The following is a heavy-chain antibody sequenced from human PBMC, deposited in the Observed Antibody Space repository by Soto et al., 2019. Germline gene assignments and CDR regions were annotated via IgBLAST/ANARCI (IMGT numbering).Heavy chain of an antibody. D-gene: IGHD2-8*01. J-gene: IGHJ4*02. CDR2: IYPDSGGT. CDR3: RVTGVSEVDY. V-gene: IGHV1-2*02. Sequence: ASVKVSCKLSGDTLTRYYIHWVRQAPGQGLESMGWIYPDSGGTDYAQKFQGRVTMTRDTSISTAYMELSRLRSDDTAVYYCRVTGVSEVDYWGQGTLVTGS. CDR1: GDTLTRYY.